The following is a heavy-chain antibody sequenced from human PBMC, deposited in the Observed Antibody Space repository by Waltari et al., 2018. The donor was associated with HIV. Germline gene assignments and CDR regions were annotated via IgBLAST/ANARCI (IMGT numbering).Heavy chain of an antibody. CDR1: GFTCRDAW. V-gene: IGHV3-15*01. J-gene: IGHJ4*02. D-gene: IGHD3-10*02. CDR3: TTIQFYYVFEF. Sequence: EVQLVESGGGLGKAGGALRARCVVSGFTCRDAWVSWVRRAPVKGLEWVGRIKSKTDGGTVDYAAPVTGRFTISRDDSQSTLYLEINSLKTEDTAVYYCTTIQFYYVFEFWGQGTLVTVSS. CDR2: IKSKTDGGTV.